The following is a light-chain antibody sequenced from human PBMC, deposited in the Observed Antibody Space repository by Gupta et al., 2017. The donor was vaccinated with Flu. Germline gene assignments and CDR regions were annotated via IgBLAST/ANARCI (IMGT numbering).Light chain of an antibody. CDR1: QGISSD. CDR2: AAS. Sequence: DIQMTQSPSSLSASVEDRVTITCRASQGISSDVGWYQQKPGKAPKRLIYAASSLESGVPSRFSGSGSRTEFTLTISSLQPEDFATYYCRQHNSYPLTFGGGTKVEIK. V-gene: IGKV1-17*01. CDR3: RQHNSYPLT. J-gene: IGKJ4*01.